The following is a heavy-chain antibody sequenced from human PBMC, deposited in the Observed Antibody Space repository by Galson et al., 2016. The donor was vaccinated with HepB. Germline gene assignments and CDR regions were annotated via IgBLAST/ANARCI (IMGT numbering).Heavy chain of an antibody. CDR3: ARELAVVVPAALTGGLGDFES. D-gene: IGHD2-2*01. CDR1: GLGFSSFS. CDR2: ISSGSRYI. V-gene: IGHV3-21*01. Sequence: SLRLSCAASGLGFSSFSMNWVRQAPGKGLEWVSSISSGSRYIYYADSVKGRFTISRDNAKNSVYLQMNSLRGEDTAVYYCARELAVVVPAALTGGLGDFESWGQGTLVTVSS. J-gene: IGHJ4*02.